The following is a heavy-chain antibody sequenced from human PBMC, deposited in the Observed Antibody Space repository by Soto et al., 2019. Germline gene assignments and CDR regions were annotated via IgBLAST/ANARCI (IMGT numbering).Heavy chain of an antibody. D-gene: IGHD3-22*01. CDR3: ARGQYYYDSSGYDGNYFDY. Sequence: SETLSLTCTVSGGSISSGDYYWIWIRQPPGKGLEWIGYIYYSGSTYYNPSLKSRVTISVDTSKNQFSLKLSSVTAADTAVYYCARGQYYYDSSGYDGNYFDYWGQGTLVTVAS. V-gene: IGHV4-30-4*01. J-gene: IGHJ4*02. CDR2: IYYSGST. CDR1: GGSISSGDYY.